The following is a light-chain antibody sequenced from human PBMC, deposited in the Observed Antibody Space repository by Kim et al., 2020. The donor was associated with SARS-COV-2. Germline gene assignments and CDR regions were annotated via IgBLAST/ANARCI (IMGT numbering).Light chain of an antibody. V-gene: IGKV3-11*01. CDR1: QSVSSY. J-gene: IGKJ4*01. Sequence: EIVLTQSPAPLSLSPGERATLSCRASQSVSSYLAWYQQKPGQAPRLLIYDASNRATGIPARFSGSGSGTDFTLTISSLEPEDFAVYYCQKRSIWPPALTFGGGTKVDSK. CDR3: QKRSIWPPALT. CDR2: DAS.